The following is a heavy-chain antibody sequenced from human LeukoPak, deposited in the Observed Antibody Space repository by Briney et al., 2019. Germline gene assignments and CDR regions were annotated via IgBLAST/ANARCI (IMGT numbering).Heavy chain of an antibody. CDR3: ARSEDTSGDYYDMDA. D-gene: IGHD5-18*01. CDR1: GFTFNTYS. V-gene: IGHV3-21*06. CDR2: ISSRSRYI. J-gene: IGHJ6*03. Sequence: HGGSQRLSCAASGFTFNTYSMNWVRQAPGKGLEWVSSISSRSRYIYYADSVKGRFTISRDDARNSLYLQMNSLRAEDTAVYYCARSEDTSGDYYDMDAWGKGTPVTVSS.